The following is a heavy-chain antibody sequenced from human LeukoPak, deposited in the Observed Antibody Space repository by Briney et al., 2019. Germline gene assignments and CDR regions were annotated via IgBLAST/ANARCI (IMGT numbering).Heavy chain of an antibody. CDR2: IYYSGST. CDR1: GGSISSGDYY. D-gene: IGHD3-22*01. CDR3: ARFLGSSGYYFDY. Sequence: SETLSLTCTVSGGSISSGDYYWSWIRQPPGKGLEWIGYIYYSGSTYYNPSLKGRVTISVDTSKNQFSLKLSSVTAADTAVYYCARFLGSSGYYFDYWGQGTLVTVSS. V-gene: IGHV4-30-4*08. J-gene: IGHJ4*02.